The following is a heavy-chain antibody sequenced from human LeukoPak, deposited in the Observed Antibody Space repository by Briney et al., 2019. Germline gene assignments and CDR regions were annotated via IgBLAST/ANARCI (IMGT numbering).Heavy chain of an antibody. Sequence: PSETLSLTCTVSGGSISSRSDYWGWIRQPPGKGLEWIGSIYYSGSTHYNPSLKSRVTISVDTSKNQFSLKLSSVTAADTAVYYCAGAETYYYDSGWFDPWGQGTLVTVSS. CDR3: AGAETYYYDSGWFDP. D-gene: IGHD3-22*01. CDR2: IYYSGST. V-gene: IGHV4-39*01. J-gene: IGHJ5*02. CDR1: GGSISSRSDY.